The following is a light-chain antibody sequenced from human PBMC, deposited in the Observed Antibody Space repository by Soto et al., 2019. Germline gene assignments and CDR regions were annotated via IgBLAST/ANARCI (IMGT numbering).Light chain of an antibody. J-gene: IGKJ4*02. V-gene: IGKV1-12*01. CDR3: LQAYSFPLM. Sequence: DIQMTQSPSSVSASVGDRVTITCRACQGISSWLVWYQQKPGKAPNRLIYATSSLRSGVPSRLNGSGSGTDLSHSITGLQPEDFATYYWLQAYSFPLMFRGGTKVEIK. CDR2: ATS. CDR1: QGISSW.